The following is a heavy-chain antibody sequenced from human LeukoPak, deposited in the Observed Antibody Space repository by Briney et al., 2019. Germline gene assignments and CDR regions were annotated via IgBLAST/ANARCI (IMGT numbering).Heavy chain of an antibody. CDR1: GFTFRRYE. Sequence: GGALRLSWAASGFTFRRYEMNLVRQAPGKGVEWGLYISSRGSTIYYADSVKGRFTISRDKAKNSLYLQMNSLRAEDTAVYYCARDRKVTTSYYYYGMDVWGQGTTVTVSS. CDR3: ARDRKVTTSYYYYGMDV. V-gene: IGHV3-48*03. J-gene: IGHJ6*02. D-gene: IGHD4-17*01. CDR2: ISSRGSTI.